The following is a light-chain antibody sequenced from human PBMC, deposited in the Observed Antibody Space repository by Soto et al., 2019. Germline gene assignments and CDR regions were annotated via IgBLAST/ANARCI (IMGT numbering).Light chain of an antibody. CDR1: QGISSY. V-gene: IGKV1-8*01. CDR2: AAS. CDR3: QQYETYSPWT. J-gene: IGKJ1*01. Sequence: AIRMTQSPSSFSASTGDRVTITCRASQGISSYLAWYQQKPGKAPKLLIYAASTLQSGVPSRFSGSGSGTDFTLTISCLQPDDFATYYCQQYETYSPWTFGQGTKVEVK.